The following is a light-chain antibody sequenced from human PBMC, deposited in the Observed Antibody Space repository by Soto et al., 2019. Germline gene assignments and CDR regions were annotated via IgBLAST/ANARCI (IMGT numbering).Light chain of an antibody. Sequence: DIQMTQSPSTLSASVGDRVTITCRASQSISSWLAWYQQKPGKAPKLLIYDASSLESGVPSRFSGSGSGTEFTLTISSLQPHDFATYACQQYNSYSPQYTFGQGTKLEIK. V-gene: IGKV1-5*01. J-gene: IGKJ2*01. CDR3: QQYNSYSPQYT. CDR1: QSISSW. CDR2: DAS.